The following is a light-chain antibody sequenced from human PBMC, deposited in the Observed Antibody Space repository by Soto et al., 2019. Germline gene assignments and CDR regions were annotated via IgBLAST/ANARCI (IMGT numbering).Light chain of an antibody. J-gene: IGKJ1*01. Sequence: DIQMTQSPSFLSASVGDGDTITCLARQGISNYVAWYQQNPGKGPRLLIYPASPWEAGVPARVSGSGSGTDFTLTISSLQPEDVATYYCQKYHSSSWTFGQGTKVEI. CDR3: QKYHSSSWT. CDR2: PAS. V-gene: IGKV1-27*01. CDR1: QGISNY.